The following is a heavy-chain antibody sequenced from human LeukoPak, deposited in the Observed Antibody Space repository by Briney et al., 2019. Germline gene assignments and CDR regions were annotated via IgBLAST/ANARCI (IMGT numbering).Heavy chain of an antibody. CDR2: MNPNSGNT. D-gene: IGHD7-27*01. CDR3: ARAAYSNWGASYYYYMDV. CDR1: GYTFTSYD. Sequence: ASVKVSCKASGYTFTSYDINWVRQATGQGLEWMGWMNPNSGNTGSAQKIQGRVTMTRNTSISTAYMELNSLRSEDTAVYYCARAAYSNWGASYYYYMDVWGKGTTVTISS. J-gene: IGHJ6*03. V-gene: IGHV1-8*01.